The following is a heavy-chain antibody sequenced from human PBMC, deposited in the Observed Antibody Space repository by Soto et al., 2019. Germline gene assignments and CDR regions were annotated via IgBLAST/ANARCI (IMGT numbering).Heavy chain of an antibody. V-gene: IGHV4-4*02. D-gene: IGHD3-10*01. CDR1: SGSISSSNW. CDR2: IYHSGST. J-gene: IGHJ4*02. Sequence: SETLSLTCAVSSGSISSSNWWSWVRQPPGKGLEWIGEIYHSGSTNYNPSLKSRVTISVDKSKNQFSLKLSSVTAADTAVYYFASRYGSGSYKYYFDYRGQGTLVTLSS. CDR3: ASRYGSGSYKYYFDY.